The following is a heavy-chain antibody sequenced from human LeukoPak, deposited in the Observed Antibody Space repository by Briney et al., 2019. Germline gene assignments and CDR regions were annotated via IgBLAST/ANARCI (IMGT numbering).Heavy chain of an antibody. CDR3: ARERRPYDILTGSNYYYGMDV. V-gene: IGHV3-53*01. J-gene: IGHJ6*04. CDR1: RFTVSSNY. D-gene: IGHD3-9*01. Sequence: GGSLRLSCAASRFTVSSNYMSWVRQAPGKGLEWVSVIYSGGSTYYADSVKGRFTISRDNSKNTLYLQMNSLRAEDTAVYYCARERRPYDILTGSNYYYGMDVWGKGTTVTVSS. CDR2: IYSGGST.